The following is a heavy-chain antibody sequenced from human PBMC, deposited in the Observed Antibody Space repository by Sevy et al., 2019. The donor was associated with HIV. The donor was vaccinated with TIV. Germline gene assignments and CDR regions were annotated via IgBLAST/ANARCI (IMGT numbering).Heavy chain of an antibody. J-gene: IGHJ2*01. CDR3: ARGWATVVMANWYFDL. D-gene: IGHD4-17*01. CDR2: IYYSGST. CDR1: GGSISSYY. Sequence: SETLSLTCTVSGGSISSYYWSWIRQPPGKGLEWIGYIYYSGSTNYNPSLKSRVTISVDTSKNQFSLKLSSVTAADTAVYYCARGWATVVMANWYFDLWGRGTLVTVSS. V-gene: IGHV4-59*13.